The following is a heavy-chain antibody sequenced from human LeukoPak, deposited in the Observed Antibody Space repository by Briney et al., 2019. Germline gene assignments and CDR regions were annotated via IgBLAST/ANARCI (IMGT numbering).Heavy chain of an antibody. CDR2: ISWNSGSI. D-gene: IGHD6-13*01. CDR3: AKIAAAVHPFDY. V-gene: IGHV3-9*01. J-gene: IGHJ4*02. CDR1: GFTFDDYA. Sequence: GGSLRLSCAASGFTFDDYAMHWVRQAPGKGLEWVSGISWNSGSIGYADSVKGRFTTSRDNAKNSLYLQMNSLRAEDTALYYYAKIAAAVHPFDYWGQGTLVTVSS.